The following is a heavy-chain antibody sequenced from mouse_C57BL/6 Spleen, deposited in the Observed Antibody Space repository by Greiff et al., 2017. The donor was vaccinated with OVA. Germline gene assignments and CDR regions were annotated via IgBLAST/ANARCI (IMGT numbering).Heavy chain of an antibody. CDR2: ISSGGDYI. CDR3: TRGYYGNYRYFDV. V-gene: IGHV5-9-1*02. D-gene: IGHD2-1*01. CDR1: GFTFSSYA. Sequence: EVKLQESGEGLVKPGGSLKLSCAASGFTFSSYAMSWVRQTPEKRLEWVAYISSGGDYIYYADTVKGRFTISRDNARNTLYLQMSSLKSEDTAMYYCTRGYYGNYRYFDVWGTGTTVTVSS. J-gene: IGHJ1*03.